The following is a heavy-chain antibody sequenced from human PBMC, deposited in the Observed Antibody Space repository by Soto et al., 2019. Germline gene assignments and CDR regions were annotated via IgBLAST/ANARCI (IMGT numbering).Heavy chain of an antibody. CDR2: INHSGST. CDR1: GGSFSGYY. V-gene: IGHV4-34*01. J-gene: IGHJ5*02. Sequence: SETLSLTCAVYGGSFSGYYWSWIRRPPGKGLEWIGEINHSGSTNYNPSLKSRVTISVDTSKNQFSLNLSSVTAADTAVYYCASKSATDTNNWFDPWGQGTLVTVSS. CDR3: ASKSATDTNNWFDP. D-gene: IGHD3-3*01.